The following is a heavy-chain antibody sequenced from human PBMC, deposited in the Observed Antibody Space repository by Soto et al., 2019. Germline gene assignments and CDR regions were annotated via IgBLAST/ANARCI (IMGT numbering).Heavy chain of an antibody. V-gene: IGHV3-23*01. CDR2: ISGSGGST. Sequence: GGSLRLSCAASGFTFSSYAMSWVRQAPGKGLEWVSAISGSGGSTYYADSVKGRFTISRDNSKNTLYLQMNSLRAEDTAIYYCAKDRGGYCSSTSCLLFDYWGQGTLVTVSS. CDR1: GFTFSSYA. D-gene: IGHD2-2*01. CDR3: AKDRGGYCSSTSCLLFDY. J-gene: IGHJ4*02.